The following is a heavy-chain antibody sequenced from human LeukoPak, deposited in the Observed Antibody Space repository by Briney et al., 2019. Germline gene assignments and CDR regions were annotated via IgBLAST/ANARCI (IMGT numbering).Heavy chain of an antibody. D-gene: IGHD1-14*01. V-gene: IGHV3-33*01. CDR2: IWYDGSNK. Sequence: GGSLRLSCAASGFTFSSYGMHWVRQAPGKGLEWVAVIWYDGSNKYYADSVKGRFTISRDNAKTSLYLQMNSLRAEDTAVYYCARDVLAAGATGTFDIWGQGTMVTVSS. CDR3: ARDVLAAGATGTFDI. J-gene: IGHJ3*02. CDR1: GFTFSSYG.